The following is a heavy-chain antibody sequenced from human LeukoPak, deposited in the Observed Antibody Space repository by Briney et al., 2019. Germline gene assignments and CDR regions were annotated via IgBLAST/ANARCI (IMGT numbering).Heavy chain of an antibody. D-gene: IGHD2-2*01. CDR3: ARDPDCSSTSCYARNNWFDP. J-gene: IGHJ5*02. V-gene: IGHV1-69*04. Sequence: GASVKVSCKASGGTFSSYAISWVRQAPGQGLEWRGRIIPILGIANYAQKFQGRVTITADKSTSTAYMELSSLRSEDTAVYYCARDPDCSSTSCYARNNWFDPWGQGTLVTVSS. CDR1: GGTFSSYA. CDR2: IIPILGIA.